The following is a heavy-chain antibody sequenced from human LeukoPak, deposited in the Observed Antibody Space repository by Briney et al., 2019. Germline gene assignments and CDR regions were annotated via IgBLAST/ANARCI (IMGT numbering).Heavy chain of an antibody. J-gene: IGHJ4*02. Sequence: AGGSLRLSCAASGFTLSGYWMHWVRQAPGKGLVWVSRIEGDGSRITYADSVKGRFTISRDNAKNTPYLQMNSLRAEDTAVYYCTRDWRNLGFDYWGQGTQVTVSS. D-gene: IGHD1-7*01. CDR1: GFTLSGYW. V-gene: IGHV3-74*01. CDR2: IEGDGSRI. CDR3: TRDWRNLGFDY.